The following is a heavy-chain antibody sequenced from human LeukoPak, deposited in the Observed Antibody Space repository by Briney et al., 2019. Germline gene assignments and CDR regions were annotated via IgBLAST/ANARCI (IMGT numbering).Heavy chain of an antibody. D-gene: IGHD1/OR15-1a*01. Sequence: SETLSLTRAVSGGSISSGGYYWSWIRQHPGKGLEWIGYIYYSGSTYYNPSLKSRVTISVDTSKNQFSLKLSSVTAADTAVYYCARSAGTRYYFDYWGQGTLVTVSS. CDR1: GGSISSGGYY. CDR2: IYYSGST. J-gene: IGHJ4*02. CDR3: ARSAGTRYYFDY. V-gene: IGHV4-31*11.